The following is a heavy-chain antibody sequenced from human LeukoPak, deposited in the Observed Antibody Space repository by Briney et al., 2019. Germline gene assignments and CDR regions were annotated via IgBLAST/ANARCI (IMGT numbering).Heavy chain of an antibody. Sequence: ASVKVSCKASGYTFTSYGISWVRQAPGQGLEWMGWISAYNGNTNYAQKLQGRVTMTTDTSTSTAYMELRSLRSDDTAVYYCARDPYYYDSSGYYAHFQHWGQGTLVTVSS. CDR3: ARDPYYYDSSGYYAHFQH. CDR1: GYTFTSYG. J-gene: IGHJ1*01. V-gene: IGHV1-18*01. D-gene: IGHD3-22*01. CDR2: ISAYNGNT.